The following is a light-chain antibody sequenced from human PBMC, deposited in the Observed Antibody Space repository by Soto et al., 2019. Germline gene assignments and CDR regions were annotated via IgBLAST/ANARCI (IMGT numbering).Light chain of an antibody. J-gene: IGLJ2*01. CDR1: NIGSKS. V-gene: IGLV3-21*02. CDR3: QVWDISSDHVV. Sequence: SYELTQPPSVSVAPGQTARMTCAGNNIGSKSVHWYQQRPGQAPVLVVYDDSGRPSGIPERFSGTNSGSTATLTISRVEGGDEADYFCQVWDISSDHVVFGVGTKLTVL. CDR2: DDS.